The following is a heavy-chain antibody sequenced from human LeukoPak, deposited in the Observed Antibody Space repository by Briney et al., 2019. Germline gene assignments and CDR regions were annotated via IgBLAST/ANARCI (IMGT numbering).Heavy chain of an antibody. D-gene: IGHD6-13*01. CDR2: ISSGGKSI. J-gene: IGHJ4*02. CDR3: ASRAGYTGSWSAFDY. V-gene: IGHV3-48*02. CDR1: GFTFSSYN. Sequence: GGSLRLSCAASGFTFSSYNMNWVRQAPGKGLEWVSYISSGGKSIYYAESVQGRFTISRDNAQNSLYLQMNSLRDEDTAVYYCASRAGYTGSWSAFDYWGQGTLVTVSS.